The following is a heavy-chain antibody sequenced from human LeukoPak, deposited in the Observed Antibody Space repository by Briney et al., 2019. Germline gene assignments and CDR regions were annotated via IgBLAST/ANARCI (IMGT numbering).Heavy chain of an antibody. CDR2: INLDGSER. V-gene: IGHV3-7*01. Sequence: GGSPRLSCAPPGFTFTGHSITWVRQAPGKGLEWVANINLDGSERFYVDFVKGRFTISRDNADNSMYLQMNSLRAEDTAVYYCGRVIAGAIDYWGQGTLVTVSS. CDR3: GRVIAGAIDY. J-gene: IGHJ4*02. D-gene: IGHD6-13*01. CDR1: GFTFTGHS.